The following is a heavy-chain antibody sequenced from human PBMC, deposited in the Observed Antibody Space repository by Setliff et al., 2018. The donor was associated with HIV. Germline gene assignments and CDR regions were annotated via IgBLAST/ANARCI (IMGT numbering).Heavy chain of an antibody. Sequence: SETLSLTCAVYGGSFNGYYWSWIRQPPGKGLEWIGEVNHSGSTNYNPSLKSRVTISLDTSNNQFSLKLTSVTAADTAMYYCASFFVTTVTNQDYWGQGTPVTVSS. V-gene: IGHV4-34*01. CDR2: VNHSGST. J-gene: IGHJ4*02. D-gene: IGHD4-17*01. CDR3: ASFFVTTVTNQDY. CDR1: GGSFNGYY.